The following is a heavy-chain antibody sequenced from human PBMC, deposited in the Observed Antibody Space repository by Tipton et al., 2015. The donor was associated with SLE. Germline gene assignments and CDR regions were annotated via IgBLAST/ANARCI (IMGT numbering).Heavy chain of an antibody. CDR1: GGSISSGSYY. CDR2: IYTSGST. CDR3: ARDRRGWYFDL. J-gene: IGHJ2*01. Sequence: TLSLTCTVSGGSISSGSYYWTWIRQPAGKGLEWIGRIYTSGSTHYNPSLKSRVTISVDTSKNQFSLKLSSVTAADTAVYYCARDRRGWYFDLWGRGTLVTVSS. V-gene: IGHV4-61*02. D-gene: IGHD3-10*01.